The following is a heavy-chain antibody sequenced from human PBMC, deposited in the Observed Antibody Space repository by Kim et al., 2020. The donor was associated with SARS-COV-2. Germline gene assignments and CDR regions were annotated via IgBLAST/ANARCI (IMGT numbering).Heavy chain of an antibody. D-gene: IGHD5-18*01. Sequence: GGSLRLSCAASGFTFSSYGMHWVRQAPGKGLEWVAVIWYDGSNKYYADSVKGRFTISRDNSKNTLYLQMNSLRAEDTAVYYCARWPGENVDTAMVPGVTSWGQGTLVTVSS. CDR3: ARWPGENVDTAMVPGVTS. CDR2: IWYDGSNK. V-gene: IGHV3-33*08. J-gene: IGHJ5*02. CDR1: GFTFSSYG.